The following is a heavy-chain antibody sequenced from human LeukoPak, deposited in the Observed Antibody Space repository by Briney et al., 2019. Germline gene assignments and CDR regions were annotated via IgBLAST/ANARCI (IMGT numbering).Heavy chain of an antibody. V-gene: IGHV6-1*01. D-gene: IGHD6-6*01. CDR3: ARQYRDSENYHGLDV. CDR1: GDSVSSNSAA. J-gene: IGHJ6*02. CDR2: TYQRSRWYN. Sequence: PSQTLSLTCAISGDSVSSNSAAWNWIRLSPSRGLEWLGRTYQRSRWYNDYAVSLKSRIIINPDTSKNQVSLQLNSVTPDDTAVYYCARQYRDSENYHGLDVWGQGTTVSVSS.